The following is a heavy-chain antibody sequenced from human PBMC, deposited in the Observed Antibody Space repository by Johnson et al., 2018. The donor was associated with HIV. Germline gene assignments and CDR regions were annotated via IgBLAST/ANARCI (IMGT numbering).Heavy chain of an antibody. Sequence: VQLVESGGGLVRPGGSLRLSCAASGFTFSDHYMDWVRQAPGKGLEWVGRTRNKANSYTTEYAASVKGRFTISRDDSKNSLYLQMNSLRTEDTAVYYCARDRPQTGPHPSEAFDIWGQGTMVTVSS. D-gene: IGHD3-10*01. CDR2: TRNKANSYTT. CDR3: ARDRPQTGPHPSEAFDI. V-gene: IGHV3-72*01. J-gene: IGHJ3*02. CDR1: GFTFSDHY.